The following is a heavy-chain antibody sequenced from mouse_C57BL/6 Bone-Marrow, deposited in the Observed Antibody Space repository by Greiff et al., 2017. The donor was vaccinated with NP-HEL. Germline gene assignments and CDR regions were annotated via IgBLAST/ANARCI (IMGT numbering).Heavy chain of an antibody. Sequence: QVQLQQSGAELVRPGASVMLSCKASGYTFTDYYINWVKQRPGQGLEWIARIYPGSGNPYYNVKFKGTATLTAENSSSTAYMQLSSLTSEDSAVYFCARGDYDGGAWFAYWGQGTLVTVSA. CDR3: ARGDYDGGAWFAY. CDR1: GYTFTDYY. D-gene: IGHD2-4*01. V-gene: IGHV1-76*01. J-gene: IGHJ3*01. CDR2: IYPGSGNP.